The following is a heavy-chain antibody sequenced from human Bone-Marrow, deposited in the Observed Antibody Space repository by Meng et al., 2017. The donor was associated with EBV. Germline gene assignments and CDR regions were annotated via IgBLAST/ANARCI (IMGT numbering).Heavy chain of an antibody. Sequence: QLQLQESGPGLVKPSDTLPLTCNVSGGSVTTSTNYWGWIRQPPGKGLEWIGTIYSSGSTYYNPSLKSRVTISVDTSKNQFSLKLSSVTAADTAVYYCARELIVGATPYYFDYWGQGTLVTVSS. CDR3: ARELIVGATPYYFDY. V-gene: IGHV4-39*07. J-gene: IGHJ4*02. CDR2: IYSSGST. CDR1: GGSVTTSTNY. D-gene: IGHD1-26*01.